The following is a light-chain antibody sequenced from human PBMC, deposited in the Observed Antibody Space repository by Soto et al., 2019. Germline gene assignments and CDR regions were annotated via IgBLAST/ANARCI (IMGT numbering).Light chain of an antibody. Sequence: DIQMTQSPSSLSASVGDRISITCRASQSVSSYLNWYQQNPGKAPRLLLYAASHLQTGVPSRFRGTGSATHFTLTISSLQPEDFATYYCQQSYRAVTFGQGTRLEIK. CDR1: QSVSSY. J-gene: IGKJ5*01. V-gene: IGKV1-39*01. CDR3: QQSYRAVT. CDR2: AAS.